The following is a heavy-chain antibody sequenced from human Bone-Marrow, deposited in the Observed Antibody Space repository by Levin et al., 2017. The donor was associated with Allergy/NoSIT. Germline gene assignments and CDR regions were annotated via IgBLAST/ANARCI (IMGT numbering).Heavy chain of an antibody. CDR1: GYSFATYW. CDR2: IFPDDSDT. D-gene: IGHD5/OR15-5a*01. J-gene: IGHJ5*02. CDR3: ARLGGYSVEMEYNWFDP. Sequence: GESLKISCQGSGYSFATYWVAWVRQKPGKGLEWMGIIFPDDSDTRYSPPFQGQVTISVDKSTATTYLEWGSLKASDSAMYYCARLGGYSVEMEYNWFDPWGQGTLVTVSS. V-gene: IGHV5-51*01.